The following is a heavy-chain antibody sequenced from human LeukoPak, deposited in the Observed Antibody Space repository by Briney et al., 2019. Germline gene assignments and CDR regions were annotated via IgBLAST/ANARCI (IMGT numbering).Heavy chain of an antibody. CDR1: GFTVSSNY. Sequence: GGSLRLSCAASGFTVSSNYMSWVRQAPGKGLEWVSVIYSGGSTYYADSVKGRFTISRDNSKNTLYLQMNSLRAEDTAVYYCARDSRRLGGFDYWGQGTLVTVSS. D-gene: IGHD1-26*01. CDR3: ARDSRRLGGFDY. CDR2: IYSGGST. V-gene: IGHV3-53*01. J-gene: IGHJ4*02.